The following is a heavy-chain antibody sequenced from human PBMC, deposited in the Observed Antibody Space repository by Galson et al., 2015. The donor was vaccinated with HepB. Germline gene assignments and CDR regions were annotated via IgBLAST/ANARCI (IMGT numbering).Heavy chain of an antibody. J-gene: IGHJ4*02. CDR2: ISSNGGST. V-gene: IGHV3-64*01. CDR3: ARDSSGWYGGFDY. CDR1: GFTFSSYA. D-gene: IGHD6-19*01. Sequence: SLRLSCAASGFTFSSYAMHWVRQAPGKGLEYVSAISSNGGSTYYANSVKGRFTISRDNSKNTLYLQMGSLRAEDMAVYYCARDSSGWYGGFDYWGQGTLVTVSS.